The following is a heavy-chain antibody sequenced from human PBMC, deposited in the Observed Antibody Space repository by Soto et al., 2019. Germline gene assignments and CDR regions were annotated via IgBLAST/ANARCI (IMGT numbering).Heavy chain of an antibody. CDR1: GYTFRNFG. V-gene: IGHV1-18*01. CDR3: ARVYNYGSGSYLMPSSCYFDF. CDR2: INPNSGHT. Sequence: ASVKVSCKASGYTFRNFGVGWVRQAPGQGLEWVGWINPNSGHTEYAQKLQGRVTVTADTFTSTAYMEVGSLRSDDTAVYYCARVYNYGSGSYLMPSSCYFDFWGPGTLVTVSS. D-gene: IGHD3-10*01. J-gene: IGHJ4*02.